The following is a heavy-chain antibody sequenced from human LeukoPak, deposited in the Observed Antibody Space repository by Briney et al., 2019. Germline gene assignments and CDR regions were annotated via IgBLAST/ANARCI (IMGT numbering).Heavy chain of an antibody. D-gene: IGHD2-15*01. V-gene: IGHV3-30*02. CDR2: IRYDGSNK. CDR3: AKDVSDIYYMDV. CDR1: GFTFSSYG. Sequence: PGGSLRLSCAAPGFTFSSYGMHWVRQAPGKGLEWVAFIRYDGSNKYYADSVKGRFTISRDNSKNTLYLQMNSLRAEDTAVYYCAKDVSDIYYMDVWGKGTTVTISS. J-gene: IGHJ6*03.